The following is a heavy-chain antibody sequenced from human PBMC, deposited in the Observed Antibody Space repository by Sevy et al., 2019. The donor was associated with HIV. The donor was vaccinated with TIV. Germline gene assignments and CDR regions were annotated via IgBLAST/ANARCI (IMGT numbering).Heavy chain of an antibody. D-gene: IGHD2-2*01. V-gene: IGHV3-21*05. Sequence: GGSLRLSCAASGFTSSNYGMTWVRQAPGKGLEWVAFISSSSSEIYYADSVKGRFTISRDNAKNSLYLQMNSLRAEDTAMYYCAREVCSATTCPIQTGAQNWGQGTLVTVSS. CDR1: GFTSSNYG. CDR2: ISSSSSEI. J-gene: IGHJ4*02. CDR3: AREVCSATTCPIQTGAQN.